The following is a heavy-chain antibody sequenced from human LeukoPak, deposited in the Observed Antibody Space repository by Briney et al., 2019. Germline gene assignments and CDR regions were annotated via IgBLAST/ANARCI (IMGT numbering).Heavy chain of an antibody. J-gene: IGHJ4*02. D-gene: IGHD6-19*01. V-gene: IGHV4-39*07. CDR2: IYYSGST. Sequence: SETLSLTCTVSGGSISSSSYYWGSIRQPPGKGLEWIGSIYYSGSTYYNPSLKSRVTISVDTSKNQFSLKLSSVTAADTAVYYCARVPAVALYYFDYWGQGTLVTVSS. CDR3: ARVPAVALYYFDY. CDR1: GGSISSSSYY.